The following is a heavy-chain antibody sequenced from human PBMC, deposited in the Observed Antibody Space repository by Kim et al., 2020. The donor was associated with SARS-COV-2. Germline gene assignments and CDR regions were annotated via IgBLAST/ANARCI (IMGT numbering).Heavy chain of an antibody. CDR2: ISYDGSNK. J-gene: IGHJ6*02. D-gene: IGHD6-13*01. Sequence: GGSLRLSCAASGFTFSSYAMHWVRQAPGKGLEWVAVISYDGSNKYYADSVKGRFTISRDNSKNTLYLQMNSLRAEDTAVYYCARDPLYSIAAAGYRPLGMDVWGQGTTVTVSS. CDR3: ARDPLYSIAAAGYRPLGMDV. V-gene: IGHV3-30*04. CDR1: GFTFSSYA.